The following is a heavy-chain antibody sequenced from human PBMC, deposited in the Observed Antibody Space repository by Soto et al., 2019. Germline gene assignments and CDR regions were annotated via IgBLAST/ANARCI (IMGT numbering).Heavy chain of an antibody. Sequence: ASVKVSCKASGYTFTSYGISWVRQAPGQGLEWMGWISAYNGNTNYAQKLQGRVTMTTDKYTRTAYMELRSLRSDATAVYYCARDPETGVNGPSDIWGQGTLVTVSS. J-gene: IGHJ3*02. CDR1: GYTFTSYG. D-gene: IGHD2-8*01. CDR3: ARDPETGVNGPSDI. V-gene: IGHV1-18*04. CDR2: ISAYNGNT.